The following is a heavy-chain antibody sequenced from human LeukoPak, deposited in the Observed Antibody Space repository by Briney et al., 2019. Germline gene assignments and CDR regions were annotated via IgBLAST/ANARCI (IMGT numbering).Heavy chain of an antibody. CDR1: GFTYSHYG. D-gene: IGHD4-11*01. V-gene: IGHV3-33*06. CDR2: IWSDATEK. Sequence: GRSLRLSCAASGFTYSHYGMHWVRQAPGKRLEWVAVIWSDATEKYYGDAVKGRFTISRDNSRNTLYRLRVEDTAVYYCAKDAQRGFDYSNSLEYWGQGTLVTVSS. J-gene: IGHJ4*02. CDR3: AKDAQRGFDYSNSLEY.